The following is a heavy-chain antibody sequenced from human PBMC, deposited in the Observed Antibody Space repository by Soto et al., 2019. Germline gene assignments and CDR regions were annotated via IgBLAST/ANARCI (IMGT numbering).Heavy chain of an antibody. Sequence: SETLSLTCTVSGGSISSGTYYWGWIRQPPGKGLEWIGGIYYSGSTYYNPSLKSRVTISVDTSKNQFSLKLSSVTAADTGVYYCARQWDSENWFDPWGQGTLVTVSS. CDR1: GGSISSGTYY. V-gene: IGHV4-39*01. D-gene: IGHD1-26*01. CDR2: IYYSGST. CDR3: ARQWDSENWFDP. J-gene: IGHJ5*02.